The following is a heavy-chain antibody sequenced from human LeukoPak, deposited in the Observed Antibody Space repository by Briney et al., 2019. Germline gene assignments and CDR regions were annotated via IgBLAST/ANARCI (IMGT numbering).Heavy chain of an antibody. CDR2: IDYSGNT. V-gene: IGHV4-39*01. CDR1: GGSIISSSYY. CDR3: ARNPVAGFDF. D-gene: IGHD6-19*01. Sequence: SETLSLTCTVSGGSIISSSYYWRWVRQPPGKGLEWIASIDYSGNTYYNPSLKSRVTMFVDTSKNQFSLRLRSVTAADTAVYYCARNPVAGFDFWGQRALVTVSS. J-gene: IGHJ4*02.